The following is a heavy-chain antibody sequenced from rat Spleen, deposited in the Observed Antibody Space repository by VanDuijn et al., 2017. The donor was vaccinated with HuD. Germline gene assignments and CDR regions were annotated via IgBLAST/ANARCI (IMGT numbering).Heavy chain of an antibody. CDR3: ATAGSREGFAY. CDR2: ISYEGSST. Sequence: EVQLVESGGGLVQPGRSLKLSCVASGFTFSDYYMAWVRQAPKKGLEWVASISYEGSSTYYRDSVKGRFTISRDNVKSTLYLQMDSLRSEDSSTYYCATAGSREGFAYWGQGTLVTVSS. CDR1: GFTFSDYY. J-gene: IGHJ3*01. D-gene: IGHD5-1*01. V-gene: IGHV5-22*01.